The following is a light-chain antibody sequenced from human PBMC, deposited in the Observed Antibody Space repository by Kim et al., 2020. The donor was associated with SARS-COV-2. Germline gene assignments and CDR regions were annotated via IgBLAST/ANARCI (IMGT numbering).Light chain of an antibody. CDR1: QRITSN. J-gene: IGKJ1*01. Sequence: DIQMTQSPSSLSASVGDRVTITCRASQRITSNLNWYQQKPGKAPKLLIQGASNLQSGVPSRFSGSGSGTDFILTISSLQPEDFATYYCQQSYSTPPAFGQGTKVDIK. CDR2: GAS. CDR3: QQSYSTPPA. V-gene: IGKV1-39*01.